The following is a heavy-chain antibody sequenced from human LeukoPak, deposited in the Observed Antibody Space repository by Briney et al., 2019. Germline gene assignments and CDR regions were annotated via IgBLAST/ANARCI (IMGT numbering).Heavy chain of an antibody. Sequence: SETLSLNCTVSGGSISGYYWSWIRQPDGKGLEWIGRVYINGNSDYNPSLKSRVTMSIDTSTNQVYLRMTSVTAADMAVYYCARAAVDMDVWGKGTAVTVSS. D-gene: IGHD6-19*01. CDR2: VYINGNS. CDR3: ARAAVDMDV. J-gene: IGHJ6*03. CDR1: GGSISGYY. V-gene: IGHV4-4*07.